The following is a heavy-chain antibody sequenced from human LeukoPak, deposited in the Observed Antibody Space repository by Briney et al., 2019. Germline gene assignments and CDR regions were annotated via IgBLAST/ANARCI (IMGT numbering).Heavy chain of an antibody. V-gene: IGHV5-51*01. CDR1: GYSFTNYW. Sequence: GESLKISCKGSGYSFTNYWIGWVRQMPGKGLEWMGIIYPGDSDTRYSPSFQGQVTISADKSISTAYLQWSSLKASDTAMYYCARRRYYDSSGYPQLDYWGQGTLVTVSS. CDR2: IYPGDSDT. D-gene: IGHD3-22*01. J-gene: IGHJ4*02. CDR3: ARRRYYDSSGYPQLDY.